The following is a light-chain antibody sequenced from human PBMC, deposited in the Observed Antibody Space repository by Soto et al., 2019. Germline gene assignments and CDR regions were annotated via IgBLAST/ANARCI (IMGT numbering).Light chain of an antibody. CDR3: TVWDDSLRGRL. Sequence: QSVLTQPPSASGTPGQRVTISCSGSSSNIESNFVYWYQQLPGTTPRLLIYRNNQRPSGVPDRFSGSKSGTSASLAISALRSEDEADYYGTVWDDSLRGRLFGGGTQLTVL. CDR1: SSNIESNF. J-gene: IGLJ2*01. V-gene: IGLV1-47*01. CDR2: RNN.